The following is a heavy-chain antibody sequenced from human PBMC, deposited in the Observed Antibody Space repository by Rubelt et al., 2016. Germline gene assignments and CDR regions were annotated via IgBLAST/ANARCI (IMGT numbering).Heavy chain of an antibody. J-gene: IGHJ6*02. Sequence: GRFTISRDNAKNSLYLQMNSLRAEDTAVYYCARDRHQLVSPPKEGYYYYYGMDVWGQGTTVTVSS. V-gene: IGHV3-11*06. CDR3: ARDRHQLVSPPKEGYYYYYGMDV. D-gene: IGHD6-13*01.